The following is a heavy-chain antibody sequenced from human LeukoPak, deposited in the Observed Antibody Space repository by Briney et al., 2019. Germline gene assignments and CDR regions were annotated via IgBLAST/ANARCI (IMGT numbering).Heavy chain of an antibody. CDR2: TSGDNVNT. CDR1: GYSFINYG. V-gene: IGHV1-18*01. D-gene: IGHD6-6*01. J-gene: IGHJ5*02. Sequence: ASVNVSCKASGYSFINYGISWVRQARGQGLEWMGWTSGDNVNTYYAQKFLGRVIMTTETSTTTAYMELRSLRPDDTAVYYCVRDWEWKAARNLFDPWGQGTRVTVSS. CDR3: VRDWEWKAARNLFDP.